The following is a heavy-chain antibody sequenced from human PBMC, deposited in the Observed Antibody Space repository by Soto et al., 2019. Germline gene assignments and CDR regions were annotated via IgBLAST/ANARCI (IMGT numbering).Heavy chain of an antibody. CDR2: ISGSGGST. J-gene: IGHJ4*02. Sequence: RLPYRASGVNVMSYVVRGVLQRLGKGLEWVSAISGSGGSTYYADSVKGRFTISRDNSKNTLYLQMNSLRAEDTAVYYCAKRYYDSSGPGSDYWGQGTLVTVFS. CDR1: GVNVMSYV. CDR3: AKRYYDSSGPGSDY. V-gene: IGHV3-23*01. D-gene: IGHD3-22*01.